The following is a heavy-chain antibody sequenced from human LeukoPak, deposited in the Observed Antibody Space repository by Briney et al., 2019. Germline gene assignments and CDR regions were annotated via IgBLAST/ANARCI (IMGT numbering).Heavy chain of an antibody. CDR1: GFTFSNTW. V-gene: IGHV3-15*01. D-gene: IGHD6-13*01. CDR3: TTGLRAADTN. J-gene: IGHJ4*02. Sequence: PGGCLRLSCAASGFTFSNTWMSWVRHAPGKGLEWVGRIKSKTDGSTTDYAAPVKGRFTISRDDSKSTLYLQMHSLETEDTPVYHCTTGLRAADTNWGPGTLVTVSS. CDR2: IKSKTDGSTT.